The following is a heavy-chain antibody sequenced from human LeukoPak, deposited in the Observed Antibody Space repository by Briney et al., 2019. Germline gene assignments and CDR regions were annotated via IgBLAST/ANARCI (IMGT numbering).Heavy chain of an antibody. CDR2: TFYTGRT. D-gene: IGHD3/OR15-3a*01. CDR3: ARRRHNFDFYDV. V-gene: IGHV4-39*01. J-gene: IGHJ3*01. CDR1: GDSIISNIYW. Sequence: PSETLSLTCTVSGDSIISNIYWWDWVRLPQGKGLEWIGATFYTGRTFYSPSLKSRVTISVDTSKNQFSLDLSSATAADTAVYYCARRRHNFDFYDVWGQGTGVAVSS.